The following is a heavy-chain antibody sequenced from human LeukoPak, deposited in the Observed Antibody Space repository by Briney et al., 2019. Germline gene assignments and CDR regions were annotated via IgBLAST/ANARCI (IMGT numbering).Heavy chain of an antibody. D-gene: IGHD3-9*01. CDR2: INSDGSST. CDR3: ASPVRDDILTGYYPLDAFDI. J-gene: IGHJ3*02. V-gene: IGHV3-74*01. Sequence: GGSLRLXCAASGFTYSSYWMHWVRQAPGKGLVSVSRINSDGSSTSYADSVKGRFTISRDNAKNTLYLQMNSLRAEDTAVYYCASPVRDDILTGYYPLDAFDIWGQGTMVTVSS. CDR1: GFTYSSYW.